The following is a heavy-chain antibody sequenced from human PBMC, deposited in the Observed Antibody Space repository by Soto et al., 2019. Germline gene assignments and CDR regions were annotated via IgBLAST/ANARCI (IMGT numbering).Heavy chain of an antibody. Sequence: QVQLVQSWAEVKKPGASVKVSCKASGYTFTSYDINWVRQATGQGLEWMGWMNPNSGNTGYAQKFQGRVTMTRNTXXXXXXXXXXXLXXXXXXXYYCARERSGSSDYWGQGTLVTV. CDR3: ARERSGSSDY. J-gene: IGHJ4*02. CDR2: MNPNSGNT. V-gene: IGHV1-8*01. D-gene: IGHD1-26*01. CDR1: GYTFTSYD.